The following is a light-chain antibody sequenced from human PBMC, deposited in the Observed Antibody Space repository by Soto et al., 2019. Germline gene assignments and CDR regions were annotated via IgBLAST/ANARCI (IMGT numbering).Light chain of an antibody. CDR1: QSISTH. Sequence: DIQMTQSPSSLSASVGDRVTITCRASQSISTHLHWYQQKSGKAPKLLIYAASNLQSGVPPRFSGSGSGTDFTLTITSLQPDDFATYYCQQSYRTPRTFGQGTKLEI. J-gene: IGKJ2*01. CDR3: QQSYRTPRT. CDR2: AAS. V-gene: IGKV1-39*01.